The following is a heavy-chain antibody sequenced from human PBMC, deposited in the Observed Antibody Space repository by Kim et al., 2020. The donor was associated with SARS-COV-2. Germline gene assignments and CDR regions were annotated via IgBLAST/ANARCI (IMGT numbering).Heavy chain of an antibody. D-gene: IGHD2-15*01. CDR3: ARDHYLYCSGGSCFTYYFDY. Sequence: ASVKVSCKASGYTFTSYAMHWVRQAPGQRLEWMGWINAGNGNTKYSQKFQGRVTITRDTSASTAYMELSSLRSEDTAVYYCARDHYLYCSGGSCFTYYFDYWGQGTLVTVSS. CDR1: GYTFTSYA. J-gene: IGHJ4*02. V-gene: IGHV1-3*01. CDR2: INAGNGNT.